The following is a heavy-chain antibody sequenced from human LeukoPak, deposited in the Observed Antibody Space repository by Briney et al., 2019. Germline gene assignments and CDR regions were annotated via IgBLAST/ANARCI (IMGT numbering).Heavy chain of an antibody. J-gene: IGHJ2*01. D-gene: IGHD3-22*01. CDR1: GNSISSGDNY. V-gene: IGHV4-61*02. CDR2: IYTSGST. Sequence: SETLSLTCTVSGNSISSGDNYWSWIRQPAGKGLEWIGRIYTSGSTNYNPSLKSRVTISGDTSKNQFSLRLSSVTAADTAVYYCARGGYYYDSNWYFDLWGRGTLVTVSS. CDR3: ARGGYYYDSNWYFDL.